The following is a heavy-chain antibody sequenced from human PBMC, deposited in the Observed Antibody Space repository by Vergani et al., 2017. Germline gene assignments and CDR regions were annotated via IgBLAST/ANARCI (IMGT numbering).Heavy chain of an antibody. V-gene: IGHV3-74*03. Sequence: DVHLAESGGGFFQPGGSLRLSCSASGFSFNSYRMHWVRQVPGKGLLWVSRIKSDGSITPYADSVKGRFTISRDNAQNTLYLQMHSLRVEDTGVYYCASARCIETCYMSNWLDSWGQGTLVTVSS. D-gene: IGHD3-9*01. J-gene: IGHJ5*01. CDR1: GFSFNSYR. CDR2: IKSDGSIT. CDR3: ASARCIETCYMSNWLDS.